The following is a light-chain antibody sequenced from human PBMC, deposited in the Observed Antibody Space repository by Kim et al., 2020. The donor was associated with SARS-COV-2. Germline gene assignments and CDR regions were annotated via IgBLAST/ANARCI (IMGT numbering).Light chain of an antibody. Sequence: EIVLTQSPGTLSLSPGERATLSCRASQSVSRSSLAWYQQKPGRTPRLLIYDASNRATGIPDRFSGSGSGTDFALTISRLEPADFAVYYCQHYDSAPVTFGQGTKVDIK. CDR3: QHYDSAPVT. CDR2: DAS. CDR1: QSVSRSS. J-gene: IGKJ2*01. V-gene: IGKV3-20*01.